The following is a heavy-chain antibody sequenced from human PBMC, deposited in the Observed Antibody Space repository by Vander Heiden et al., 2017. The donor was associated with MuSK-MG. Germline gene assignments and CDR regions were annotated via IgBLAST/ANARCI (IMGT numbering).Heavy chain of an antibody. V-gene: IGHV5-51*01. D-gene: IGHD3-10*01. CDR3: ARAKWRNTMGQGVMSDAFDI. J-gene: IGHJ3*02. CDR1: GYSFTSYW. CDR2: IYPGDSDT. Sequence: EVQLVQSGAEVKKPGESLKISCKGSGYSFTSYWIGWVRQMPGKGLEWMGIIYPGDSDTRYSPSFQGQVTIAADKSISTAYLQWSSMKASETAMYYCARAKWRNTMGQGVMSDAFDIWGQGTMVTVSS.